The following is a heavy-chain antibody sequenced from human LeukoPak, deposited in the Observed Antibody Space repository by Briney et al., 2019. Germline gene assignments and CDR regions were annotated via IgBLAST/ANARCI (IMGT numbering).Heavy chain of an antibody. CDR2: ISWNSGSI. CDR1: GFTFSSYS. J-gene: IGHJ3*02. Sequence: SLRLSCAASGFTFSSYSMHWVRQAPGKGLEWVSGISWNSGSIGYADSVKGRFTISRDNAKNSLYLQMNSLRAEDTAVYYCARVEPQYNNGGGDIWGQGTMVTVSS. D-gene: IGHD1-14*01. V-gene: IGHV3-9*01. CDR3: ARVEPQYNNGGGDI.